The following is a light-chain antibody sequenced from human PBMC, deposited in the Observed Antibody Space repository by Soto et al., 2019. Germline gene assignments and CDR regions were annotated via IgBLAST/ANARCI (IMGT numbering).Light chain of an antibody. CDR3: QQYGSSPLT. Sequence: EIVLTQSPGTLSLSPGERATLSCRASQSVSSSYLAWYQQKPGQAPRLLIYGASSRATGIPDRFSGSGSGKDFTLTISRLEREDFAVYFCQQYGSSPLTFGQGPKLEIK. CDR1: QSVSSSY. V-gene: IGKV3-20*01. CDR2: GAS. J-gene: IGKJ2*01.